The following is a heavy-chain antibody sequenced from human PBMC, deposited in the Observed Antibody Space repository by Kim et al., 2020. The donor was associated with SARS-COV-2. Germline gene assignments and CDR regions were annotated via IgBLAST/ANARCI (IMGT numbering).Heavy chain of an antibody. CDR2: SNNHGGSI. J-gene: IGHJ4*02. V-gene: IGHV3-23*01. CDR3: VKDRWVGAITAYFDY. Sequence: GGSLRLSCAASGFTFGDYAMGWVRQAPGKGLEWVSLSNNHGGSIYLAESVKGRFSMSRDNFNNTMSLKMRSLRVEDSAVYHCVKDRWVGAITAYFDYWGRGVLVSVTS. CDR1: GFTFGDYA. D-gene: IGHD1-26*01.